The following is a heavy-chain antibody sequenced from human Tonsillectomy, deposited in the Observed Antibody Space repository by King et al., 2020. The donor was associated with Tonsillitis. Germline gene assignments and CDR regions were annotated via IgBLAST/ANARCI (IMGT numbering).Heavy chain of an antibody. Sequence: VQLVESGGGLVKPGGSLRLSCAASGFTFSSYSMNGVRQAPGEGLEWCSSLCSSSSYIYYADSVKGRFTNSRDNAKNSLYLQMNSLSAEDTAVYYCARGPLPIRSWFDPWGQGTLVTVSS. CDR1: GFTFSSYS. CDR2: LCSSSSYI. J-gene: IGHJ5*02. CDR3: ARGPLPIRSWFDP. D-gene: IGHD3-10*01. V-gene: IGHV3-21*01.